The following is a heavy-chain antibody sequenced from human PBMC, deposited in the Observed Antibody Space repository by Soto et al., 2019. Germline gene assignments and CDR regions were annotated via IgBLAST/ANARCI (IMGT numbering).Heavy chain of an antibody. D-gene: IGHD5-18*01. J-gene: IGHJ4*02. CDR2: IHYSGST. CDR1: GGSISLYGYS. CDR3: ARTVETATLFYFDY. Sequence: SETLSLTCAVSGGSISLYGYSWSWIRQPPGMGLEWFGYIHYSGSTFYNPSLKSRVTMSVDRSKNQFSLRLSSVTAADTAVYYCARTVETATLFYFDYWGQGTLVTVS. V-gene: IGHV4-30-2*01.